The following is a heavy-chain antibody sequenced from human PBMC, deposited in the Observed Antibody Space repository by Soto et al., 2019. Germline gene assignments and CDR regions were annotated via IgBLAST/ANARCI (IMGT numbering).Heavy chain of an antibody. D-gene: IGHD3-22*01. CDR1: GFTLSSYA. V-gene: IGHV3-23*01. CDR2: ISGSGDST. J-gene: IGHJ5*02. Sequence: EVQLLESGGGLVQPGGSLRLSCAASGFTLSSYAMSWVRQAPGEGLEWVSAISGSGDSTYYADSVKGRFTISSDNSKNTLYLQMNSLRAEDTAVYYCAKISYDSSGSMAWGQGTLVTVYS. CDR3: AKISYDSSGSMA.